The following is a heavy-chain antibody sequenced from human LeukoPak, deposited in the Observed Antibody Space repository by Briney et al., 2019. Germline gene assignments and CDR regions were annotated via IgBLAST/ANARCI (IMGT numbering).Heavy chain of an antibody. Sequence: SVKVSCKASGGTFSSYAISWVRQAPGQGLEWMGGIIPIFGTANYAQKFQGRVTITADESTSTAYMELSSLRSEDTAVYYCARASITIFGVVIRRTKSYYYYMDVWGKGTTVTVSS. CDR2: IIPIFGTA. CDR1: GGTFSSYA. D-gene: IGHD3-3*01. J-gene: IGHJ6*03. CDR3: ARASITIFGVVIRRTKSYYYYMDV. V-gene: IGHV1-69*01.